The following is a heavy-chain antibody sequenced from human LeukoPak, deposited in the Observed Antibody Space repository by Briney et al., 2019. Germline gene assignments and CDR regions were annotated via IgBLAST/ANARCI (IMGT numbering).Heavy chain of an antibody. CDR1: GYTFTIYY. Sequence: GASVKVSCKASGYTFTIYYMHWARQAPGQGLEWMGIINPSGGSTSYAQKFQGRVTMTRDTSTSTVYMELSSLRSEDTAVYFCARDACSTTICQAGGNWFDPWGQGTLVIVS. D-gene: IGHD2-2*01. V-gene: IGHV1-46*01. J-gene: IGHJ5*02. CDR3: ARDACSTTICQAGGNWFDP. CDR2: INPSGGST.